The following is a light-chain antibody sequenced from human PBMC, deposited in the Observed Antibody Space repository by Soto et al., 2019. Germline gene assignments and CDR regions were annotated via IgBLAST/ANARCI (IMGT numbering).Light chain of an antibody. CDR2: EVS. V-gene: IGLV2-14*01. J-gene: IGLJ3*02. CDR1: SSDVGAYDY. CDR3: SSFTSSNTLV. Sequence: QSALTQPASVSGSPGQSITISCTGTSSDVGAYDYVSWYQQHPGKAPKLVIYEVSNRPSGASNRFSGFKSGNTASLIISGLQGEDEAVYYCSSFTSSNTLVFGGGTKLTVL.